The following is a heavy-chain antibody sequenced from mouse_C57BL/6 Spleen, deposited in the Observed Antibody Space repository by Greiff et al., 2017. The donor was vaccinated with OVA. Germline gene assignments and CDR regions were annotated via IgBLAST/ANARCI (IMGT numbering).Heavy chain of an antibody. CDR3: ASPFEYGRSGYLYFGV. V-gene: IGHV1-64*01. Sequence: VQLQQPGAELVKPGASVKLSCKASGYTFTSYWMHWVKQRPGQGLEWIGMIHPNSGSTNYNEKFKSKATLTVDKSSSTAYMQLSSLTSEDSAVYSCASPFEYGRSGYLYFGVGGTGTTVSAAS. CDR1: GYTFTSYW. J-gene: IGHJ1*03. CDR2: IHPNSGST. D-gene: IGHD1-1*01.